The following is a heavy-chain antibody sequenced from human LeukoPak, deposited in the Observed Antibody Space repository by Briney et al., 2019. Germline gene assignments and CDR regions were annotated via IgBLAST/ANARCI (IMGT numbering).Heavy chain of an antibody. V-gene: IGHV3-33*08. Sequence: PGGSLRLSCAASGFTFSIYAIHWVRQAPGKGLEWVAVIWYDGSNKYYADSVKGRFTISRDNSKNTLYLQMNSLRAEDTAVYYCARDAYYDSSGYYYEYYYYGMDVWGQGTTVTVSS. CDR3: ARDAYYDSSGYYYEYYYYGMDV. CDR1: GFTFSIYA. J-gene: IGHJ6*02. CDR2: IWYDGSNK. D-gene: IGHD3-22*01.